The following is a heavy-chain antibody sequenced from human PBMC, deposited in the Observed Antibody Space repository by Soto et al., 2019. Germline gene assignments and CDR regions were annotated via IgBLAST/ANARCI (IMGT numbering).Heavy chain of an antibody. V-gene: IGHV3-48*02. CDR3: ARGKDTAPRCGDY. CDR2: ISSSSGSI. Sequence: EVQLVESGGGLVQPGGSLRLSCAVSGFTFSTYSMNWGRQAPGKGPEWVSYISSSSGSIDDAYSVKARFTISRDNAKNSLYLHMNSLRDEDTAVDYCARGKDTAPRCGDYWGQGTLVTVSS. CDR1: GFTFSTYS. D-gene: IGHD5-18*01. J-gene: IGHJ4*02.